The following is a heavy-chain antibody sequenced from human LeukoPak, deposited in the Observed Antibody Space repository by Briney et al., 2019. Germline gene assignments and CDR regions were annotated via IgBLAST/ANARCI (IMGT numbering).Heavy chain of an antibody. CDR2: IKEDGSEK. V-gene: IGHV3-7*03. Sequence: GGSLRLSCAASGFAFSNYWMSWVRQAPGKGLEWVANIKEDGSEKYYVDSVKGRFIISRGNAKNSLYLQMNSLRAEDTAVYYCASTIATRYFDYWGQGTLVTVSS. D-gene: IGHD6-6*01. CDR3: ASTIATRYFDY. J-gene: IGHJ4*02. CDR1: GFAFSNYW.